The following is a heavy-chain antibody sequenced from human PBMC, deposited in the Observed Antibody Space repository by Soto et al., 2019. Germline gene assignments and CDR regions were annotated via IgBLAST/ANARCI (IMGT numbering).Heavy chain of an antibody. CDR2: INIDGSIT. Sequence: PGGSLRLSCAASGFTFSSFWMHWVRQAPGEGLEWVSRINIDGSITSYADSVKGRFTISKDNAKNSLYLQMNSLRDEDTAVYYCARVIMDVWGQGTTVTVSS. V-gene: IGHV3-74*01. CDR1: GFTFSSFW. J-gene: IGHJ6*02. CDR3: ARVIMDV.